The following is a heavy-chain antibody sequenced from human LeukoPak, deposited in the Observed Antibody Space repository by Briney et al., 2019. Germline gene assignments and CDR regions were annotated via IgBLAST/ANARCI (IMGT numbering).Heavy chain of an antibody. Sequence: ASVTVSCKAPGYTFTSYDINWVRQATGQGLEWMGWMNPNSGNTGYAQKFQGRVTMTRNTSISTAYMELSSLRSEDTAVYYCARVYGSGSYRIIDYWGQGTLVTVSS. CDR2: MNPNSGNT. CDR3: ARVYGSGSYRIIDY. V-gene: IGHV1-8*01. CDR1: GYTFTSYD. J-gene: IGHJ4*02. D-gene: IGHD3-10*01.